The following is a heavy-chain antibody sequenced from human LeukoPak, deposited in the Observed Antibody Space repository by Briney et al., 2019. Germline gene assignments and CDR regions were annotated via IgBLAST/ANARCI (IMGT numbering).Heavy chain of an antibody. V-gene: IGHV3-30*18. J-gene: IGHJ6*03. Sequence: GGSLRLSCAASGFTFSSYWMTWVRQAPGKGLEWVAVISYDGSNKYYADSVKGRFTISRDNSKNTLYLQMNSLRAEDTAVYYCAKGNFEYYYYYYMDVWGKGTTVTVSS. CDR3: AKGNFEYYYYYYMDV. CDR1: GFTFSSYW. D-gene: IGHD4-11*01. CDR2: ISYDGSNK.